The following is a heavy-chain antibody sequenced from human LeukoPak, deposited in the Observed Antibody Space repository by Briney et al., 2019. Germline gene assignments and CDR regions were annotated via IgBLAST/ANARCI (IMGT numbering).Heavy chain of an antibody. CDR2: IYYSGTT. CDR1: GGSISTTTYD. Sequence: SETLSLTCTVSGGSISTTTYDWGWIRQSPGMGLEWIGSIYYSGTTYYNLSLESRVAISIDTSKNQFSLNLNSVTAADTAVVYCVTSGSFYSGGFDHRSPGTLVTVSS. V-gene: IGHV4-39*01. D-gene: IGHD1-26*01. CDR3: VTSGSFYSGGFDH. J-gene: IGHJ4*02.